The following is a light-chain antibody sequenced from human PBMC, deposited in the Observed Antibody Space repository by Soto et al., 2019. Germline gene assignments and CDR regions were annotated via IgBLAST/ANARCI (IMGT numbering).Light chain of an antibody. Sequence: DIQMTQSPSSLSASVGDRVTITCRASQGMSNYLAWYQQKPGKVPKLLIYAASTLQSGVPSRFSGSGSRTDFTLTISSLQPEDVATYYCQKYNSASRTFGQGTKVEIK. J-gene: IGKJ1*01. CDR2: AAS. V-gene: IGKV1-27*01. CDR1: QGMSNY. CDR3: QKYNSASRT.